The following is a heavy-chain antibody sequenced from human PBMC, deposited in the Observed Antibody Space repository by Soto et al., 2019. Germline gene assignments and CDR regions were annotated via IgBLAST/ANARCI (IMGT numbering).Heavy chain of an antibody. V-gene: IGHV1-69*01. CDR3: AREGTGGNSYYYYGMDV. Sequence: QVQLVQSGAEVKKPGSSVKVSCKASGGTFSSYAISWVRQAPGQGLEWMGGIIPIFGTANYAQKCQGRVTITADESTSTAYMELSSLRSEDTAVYYCAREGTGGNSYYYYGMDVWGQGTTVTVSS. CDR2: IIPIFGTA. J-gene: IGHJ6*02. CDR1: GGTFSSYA. D-gene: IGHD2-21*02.